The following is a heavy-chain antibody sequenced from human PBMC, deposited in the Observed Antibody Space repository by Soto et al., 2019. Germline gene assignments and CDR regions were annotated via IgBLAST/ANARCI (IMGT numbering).Heavy chain of an antibody. V-gene: IGHV1-18*01. CDR1: GYSFSDYD. J-gene: IGHJ3*02. CDR3: ARLKFRSNTIFGVVIISSCAFDI. D-gene: IGHD3-3*01. CDR2: MNPNSGNT. Sequence: ASVKVSCKASGYSFSDYDINWVRQATGQGPEWMGWMNPNSGNTNYAQKLQGRVTMTTDTFTSTAYMELRSLRSDDTAVYYCARLKFRSNTIFGVVIISSCAFDIWGQGTMVTVSS.